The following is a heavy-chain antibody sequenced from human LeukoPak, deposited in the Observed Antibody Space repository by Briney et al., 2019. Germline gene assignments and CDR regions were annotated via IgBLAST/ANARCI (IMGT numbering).Heavy chain of an antibody. V-gene: IGHV3-33*01. D-gene: IGHD2-21*02. Sequence: GGSLRLSCGASGFTFSNAGMHWVRQAPGKGLEWVAVIWYDGSNKYYADSVKGRFTISRDNSKDTPYLQMNSLRAEDTAVYYCARVRGCGGDCYYIDYWGQGTLVTVSS. CDR1: GFTFSNAG. CDR2: IWYDGSNK. J-gene: IGHJ4*02. CDR3: ARVRGCGGDCYYIDY.